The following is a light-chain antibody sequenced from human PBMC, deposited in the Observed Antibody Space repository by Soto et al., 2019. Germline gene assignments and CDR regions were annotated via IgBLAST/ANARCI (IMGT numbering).Light chain of an antibody. CDR1: QSVSSNY. V-gene: IGKV3-20*01. Sequence: EIVLTQSPGTLSLSPGARDPLSCRASQSVSSNYLAWYQHKPGQTPRLLIYDASTRATGIPDRFSGSGSGTDFTLTISRLEPEDFAVYYCQQYGSSPWTFGQGTKVDIK. CDR2: DAS. CDR3: QQYGSSPWT. J-gene: IGKJ1*01.